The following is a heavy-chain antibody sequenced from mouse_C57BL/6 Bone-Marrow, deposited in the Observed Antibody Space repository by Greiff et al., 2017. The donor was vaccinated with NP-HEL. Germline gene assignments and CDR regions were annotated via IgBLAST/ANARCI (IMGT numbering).Heavy chain of an antibody. V-gene: IGHV1-50*01. Sequence: VQLQQPGAELVKPGASVKLSCKASGYTFTSYWMQWVKQRPGQGLEWIGEIDPSDSYTNYNQKFKGKATLTVDTSSSTAYMQLSSLTSEDSAVYYCASGQLRWFAYWGQGTLVTVSA. CDR3: ASGQLRWFAY. CDR2: IDPSDSYT. CDR1: GYTFTSYW. D-gene: IGHD3-2*02. J-gene: IGHJ3*01.